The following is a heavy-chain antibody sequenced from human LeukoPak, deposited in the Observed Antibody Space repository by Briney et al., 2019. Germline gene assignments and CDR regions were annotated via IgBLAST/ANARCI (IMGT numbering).Heavy chain of an antibody. Sequence: GGSLRLSCAGSGFTFSSYSMNWVRQAPGKGLEWVSYIVSSSSTIYYADSVKGRFTISRDNAKNSLYLQMNSLRAEDTAAYYCARGRLMGSGLPAIDYWGQGTLVTVSS. V-gene: IGHV3-48*01. J-gene: IGHJ4*02. CDR3: ARGRLMGSGLPAIDY. D-gene: IGHD3-10*01. CDR1: GFTFSSYS. CDR2: IVSSSSTI.